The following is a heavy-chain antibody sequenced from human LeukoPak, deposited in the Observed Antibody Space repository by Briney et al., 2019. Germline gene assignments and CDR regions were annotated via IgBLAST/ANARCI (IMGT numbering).Heavy chain of an antibody. CDR2: ISAYNGNT. V-gene: IGHV1-18*01. J-gene: IGHJ6*02. Sequence: GASVKVSCKASGYTFTSYGISWVRQAPGQGLEWMGWISAYNGNTSYAQKLQGRVTMTTDTSTSTAYMELRSLRSDDTAVYYCAREDDYSYYYYGMDVWGQGTTVTVSS. D-gene: IGHD2-15*01. CDR1: GYTFTSYG. CDR3: AREDDYSYYYYGMDV.